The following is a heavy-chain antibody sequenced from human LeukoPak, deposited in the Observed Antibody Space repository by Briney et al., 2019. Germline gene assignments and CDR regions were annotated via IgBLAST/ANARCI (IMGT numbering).Heavy chain of an antibody. V-gene: IGHV3-48*02. Sequence: GGSLRLSCAASGXTFSSYSMNWVRQAPGKGLEWVSYISRSSSTISYADSVKGRFTISRDNAKNSLYLQMNSLRDEDTAVYYCARDSASGSYRHAFDIWGQGTTVTVSS. CDR3: ARDSASGSYRHAFDI. D-gene: IGHD1-26*01. CDR2: ISRSSSTI. CDR1: GXTFSSYS. J-gene: IGHJ3*02.